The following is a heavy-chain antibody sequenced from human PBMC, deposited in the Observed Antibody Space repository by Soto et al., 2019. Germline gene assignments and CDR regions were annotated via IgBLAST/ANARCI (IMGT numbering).Heavy chain of an antibody. J-gene: IGHJ3*02. CDR3: ASRGLYGDYPGAFDI. D-gene: IGHD4-17*01. CDR2: ISSSSSTI. V-gene: IGHV3-48*01. CDR1: GFTFSSYS. Sequence: PGGSLRLSCAASGFTFSSYSMNWVLQAPGKGLEWVSYISSSSSTIYYADSVKGRFTISRDNAKNSLYLQMNSLRAEDTAVYYCASRGLYGDYPGAFDIWGQGTMVTVSS.